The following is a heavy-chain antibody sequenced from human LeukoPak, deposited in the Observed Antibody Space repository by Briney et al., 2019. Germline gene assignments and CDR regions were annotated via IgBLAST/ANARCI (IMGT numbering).Heavy chain of an antibody. CDR3: ARDRRAVAGTWYFDL. Sequence: SETLSLTCTVSGGSISSYYWSWIRQPAGKGLEWIGRIYTNGSTNYNPSLKSRVTMSVDTSKNQFSLKLSSVTAADTAVYYCARDRRAVAGTWYFDLWGRGTLVTVSS. D-gene: IGHD6-19*01. CDR1: GGSISSYY. J-gene: IGHJ2*01. CDR2: IYTNGST. V-gene: IGHV4-4*07.